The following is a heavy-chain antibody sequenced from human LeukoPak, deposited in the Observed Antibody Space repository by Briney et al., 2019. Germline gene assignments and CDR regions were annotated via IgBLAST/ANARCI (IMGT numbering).Heavy chain of an antibody. D-gene: IGHD3-3*01. CDR1: GFTFSNAW. V-gene: IGHV3-15*01. CDR3: TTVDLPASDKDTIFGVVITDY. Sequence: GGSLSLSCAASGFTFSNAWMSWVRQAPGKGLEWVGRIKSKTDGGTTDYAAPVKGRFTISRDDSKNTLYLQMNSLKTEDTAVYYCTTVDLPASDKDTIFGVVITDYWGQGTLVTVSS. CDR2: IKSKTDGGTT. J-gene: IGHJ4*02.